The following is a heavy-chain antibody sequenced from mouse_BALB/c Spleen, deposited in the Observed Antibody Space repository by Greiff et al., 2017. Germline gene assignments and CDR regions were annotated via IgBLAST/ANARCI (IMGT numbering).Heavy chain of an antibody. Sequence: VQLQQSGAELARPGASVKLSCKASGYTFTSYWMQWVKQRPGQGLEWIGAIYPGDGDTRYTQKFKGKATLTADKSSSTAYMQLSSLASEDSAVYYCARDDGYYSWFAYWGQGTLVTVSA. J-gene: IGHJ3*01. D-gene: IGHD2-3*01. CDR3: ARDDGYYSWFAY. CDR2: IYPGDGDT. CDR1: GYTFTSYW. V-gene: IGHV1-87*01.